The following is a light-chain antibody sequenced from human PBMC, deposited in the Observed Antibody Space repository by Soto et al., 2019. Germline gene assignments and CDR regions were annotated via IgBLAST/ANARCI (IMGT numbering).Light chain of an antibody. J-gene: IGLJ1*01. V-gene: IGLV7-46*01. CDR3: LLSYNGPYV. Sequence: QAVVTQEPSLTVSPGGTVTLTCASSTGAVTNGHYPYWFQQKPGQAPRTLIYDTTNRHSWTPARFSGSLLGGKAALTLAGAQPKDEAEYYCLLSYNGPYVFGTGTKVTVL. CDR1: TGAVTNGHY. CDR2: DTT.